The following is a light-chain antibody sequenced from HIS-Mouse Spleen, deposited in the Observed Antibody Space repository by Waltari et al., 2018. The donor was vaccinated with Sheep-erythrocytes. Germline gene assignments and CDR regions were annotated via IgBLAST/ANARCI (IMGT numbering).Light chain of an antibody. CDR2: QDS. CDR1: KLGDKY. Sequence: SYELTQPPSVSVSPGQTASITCSGEKLGDKYACWYQQKPGPSPVLVIYQDSKRPSGIPERFSGSNSGNTATLTISGTQAMDEADYYCQAWDSSTAVFGGGTKLTVL. V-gene: IGLV3-1*01. J-gene: IGLJ2*01. CDR3: QAWDSSTAV.